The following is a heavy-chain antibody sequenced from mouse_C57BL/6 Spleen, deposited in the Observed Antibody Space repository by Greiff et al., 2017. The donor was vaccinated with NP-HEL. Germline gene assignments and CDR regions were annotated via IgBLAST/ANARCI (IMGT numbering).Heavy chain of an antibody. Sequence: EVQRVESGGGLVKPGGSLKLSCAASGFTFSSYAMSWVRQTPEKRLEWVATISDGGSYTYYPDNVKGRFTISRDNAKNNLYLQMSHLKSEDTAMYYCARDYDPYWGQGTLVTVSA. D-gene: IGHD2-12*01. V-gene: IGHV5-4*01. J-gene: IGHJ3*01. CDR1: GFTFSSYA. CDR3: ARDYDPY. CDR2: ISDGGSYT.